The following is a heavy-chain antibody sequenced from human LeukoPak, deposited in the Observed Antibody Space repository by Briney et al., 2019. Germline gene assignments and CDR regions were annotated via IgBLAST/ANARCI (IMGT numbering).Heavy chain of an antibody. Sequence: KSGGSLRLSCTDSGFTFGDYAMSWFRQAPGKGLEWVGFIRSKAYGGTTEYAASVKGRFTISRDDSKSIAYLQMNSLKTEDTAVYYCAKDGYGNYDYWGQGTLVTVSS. J-gene: IGHJ4*02. CDR1: GFTFGDYA. CDR3: AKDGYGNYDY. CDR2: IRSKAYGGTT. V-gene: IGHV3-49*05. D-gene: IGHD4-11*01.